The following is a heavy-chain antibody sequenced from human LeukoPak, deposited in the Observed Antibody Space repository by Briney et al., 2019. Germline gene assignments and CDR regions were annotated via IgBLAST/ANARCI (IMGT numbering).Heavy chain of an antibody. Sequence: SETLSLTCTVSGGSISSSSYYWGWIRQPPGKGLEWIGSIYYSGYIYYNPSLKSRVTISVDTSKNQFSLKLSSATAADAAVYYCARIYKAMGIDYWGQGTLVTVSS. CDR1: GGSISSSSYY. CDR2: IYYSGYI. J-gene: IGHJ4*02. V-gene: IGHV4-39*01. D-gene: IGHD1-1*01. CDR3: ARIYKAMGIDY.